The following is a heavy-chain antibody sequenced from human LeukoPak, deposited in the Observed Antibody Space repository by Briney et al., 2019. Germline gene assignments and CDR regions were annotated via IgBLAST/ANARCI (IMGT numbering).Heavy chain of an antibody. V-gene: IGHV4-34*01. CDR1: GGSFSGYY. J-gene: IGHJ4*02. Sequence: TSETLSLTCAVYGGSFSGYYWSWIRQPPGKGLEWIGEINHSGSTNYNPSLKSRVTISVDTSKNQFSLKLSSVTAADTAVYYCARGRNTSTRGGYYFDYWGQGTLVTVSS. CDR3: ARGRNTSTRGGYYFDY. CDR2: INHSGST. D-gene: IGHD2-2*01.